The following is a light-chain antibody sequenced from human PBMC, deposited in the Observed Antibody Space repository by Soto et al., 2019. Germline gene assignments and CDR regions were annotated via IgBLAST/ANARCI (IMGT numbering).Light chain of an antibody. CDR1: ESVSRN. J-gene: IGKJ4*01. V-gene: IGKV3-15*01. CDR3: QQYNNWPPLS. CDR2: GAS. Sequence: ERVMTQSPATLSVSPGGGSTLSCRASESVSRNLAWYQQKPCQAPRLLIYGASTRATGIPARFSGSGSGTEFTLTISSLKSEDFAVYYCQQYNNWPPLSFGGGTKVDIK.